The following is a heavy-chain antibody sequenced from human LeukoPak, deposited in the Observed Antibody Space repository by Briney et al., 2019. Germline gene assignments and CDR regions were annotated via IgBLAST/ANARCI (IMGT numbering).Heavy chain of an antibody. Sequence: GGSLRLSCTASGFTLRNYDMHWVRQTTEKGLEWVSGIGTQDDTSYPASAMGRVTISRENAKNYFYLQMNSLRAGDTAVYCCARGRFVLVPSLERWYFDLWGRGTLVTVSS. V-gene: IGHV3-13*01. CDR1: GFTLRNYD. CDR3: ARGRFVLVPSLERWYFDL. J-gene: IGHJ2*01. D-gene: IGHD2-8*02. CDR2: IGTQDDT.